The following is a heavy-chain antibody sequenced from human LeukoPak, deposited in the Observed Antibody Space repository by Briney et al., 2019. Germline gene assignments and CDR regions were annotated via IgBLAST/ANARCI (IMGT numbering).Heavy chain of an antibody. D-gene: IGHD2-2*01. CDR1: GFTFRSYA. CDR3: AKAIVVVPAAQYFQH. J-gene: IGHJ1*01. V-gene: IGHV3-23*01. Sequence: PGGSLRLSCAASGFTFRSYAMSWVRQAPGKGLEWVSAISGSGGSTYYADSVKGRFTISRDNSKNTLYLQMNSLRAEDTAVYYCAKAIVVVPAAQYFQHWGQGTLVTVSS. CDR2: ISGSGGST.